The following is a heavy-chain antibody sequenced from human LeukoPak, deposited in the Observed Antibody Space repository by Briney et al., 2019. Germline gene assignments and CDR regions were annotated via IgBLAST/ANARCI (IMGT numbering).Heavy chain of an antibody. D-gene: IGHD6-19*01. CDR2: MSYDGTNK. Sequence: GGSLRLSCAASGFTFSSYGMNWVRQAPGKGLEWVAVMSYDGTNKFYADSVKGRFTISRDNSKNTVYLQMNSLRAEDTAVYYCANGGWYGGRASPDYWGQGTLVTVSS. CDR1: GFTFSSYG. CDR3: ANGGWYGGRASPDY. V-gene: IGHV3-30*18. J-gene: IGHJ4*02.